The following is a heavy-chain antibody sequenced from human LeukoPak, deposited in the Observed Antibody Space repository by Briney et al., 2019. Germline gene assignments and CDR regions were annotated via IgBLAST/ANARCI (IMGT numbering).Heavy chain of an antibody. CDR3: ARERRDCSGGSCYYDFDY. CDR2: IYYSGST. Sequence: PSETLSLTCTVSGGSISSGDYSWSWIRQPPGKGLEWIGYIYYSGSTYYNPSLKSRVTISVDTSKNQFSLKLSSVTAADTAVYYCARERRDCSGGSCYYDFDYWGQGTLVTVSS. V-gene: IGHV4-30-4*01. D-gene: IGHD2-15*01. CDR1: GGSISSGDYS. J-gene: IGHJ4*02.